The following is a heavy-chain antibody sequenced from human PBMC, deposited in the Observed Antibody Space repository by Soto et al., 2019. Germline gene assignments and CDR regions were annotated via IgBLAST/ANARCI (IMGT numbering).Heavy chain of an antibody. J-gene: IGHJ3*02. CDR1: GFTFSSCW. CDR2: INRDGSTT. CDR3: ASYVLLWFGESGPRPHAFDI. D-gene: IGHD3-10*01. Sequence: PGGSLRLSCAASGFTFSSCWMNWVRQAPGEGLVWVARINRDGSTTTYADSVKGRFTISRDNAKNTLYLQMNSLRAEDTAVYYCASYVLLWFGESGPRPHAFDIWGQGTMVTVS. V-gene: IGHV3-74*03.